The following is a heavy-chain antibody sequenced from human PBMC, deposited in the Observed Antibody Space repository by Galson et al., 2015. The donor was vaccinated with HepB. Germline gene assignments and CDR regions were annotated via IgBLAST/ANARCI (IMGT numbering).Heavy chain of an antibody. D-gene: IGHD4-17*01. CDR1: GYTFTTYW. Sequence: QSGAEVKKPGESLRISCKGSGYTFTTYWISWVRQMPGTGLEWMGRIDPRDSYTNYSPSFEGHVTISADTSLSTAYLQWSSLKASDTATYYCARSSDYSTRLWFDPWGQGTLVTVSS. CDR2: IDPRDSYT. J-gene: IGHJ5*02. CDR3: ARSSDYSTRLWFDP. V-gene: IGHV5-10-1*01.